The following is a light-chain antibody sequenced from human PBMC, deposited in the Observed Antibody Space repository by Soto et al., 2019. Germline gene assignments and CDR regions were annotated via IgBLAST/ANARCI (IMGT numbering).Light chain of an antibody. J-gene: IGKJ1*01. CDR1: QSVSSY. Sequence: EILFTQSPATLSLSPGERATLSCRASQSVSSYLAWYQQKPGQPPRILMYEASNRDTGIPARFSGGGSGTDFTLTISRLEPEDFSVYYCQQRSDWPWTFGQGTKVDIK. CDR2: EAS. CDR3: QQRSDWPWT. V-gene: IGKV3-11*01.